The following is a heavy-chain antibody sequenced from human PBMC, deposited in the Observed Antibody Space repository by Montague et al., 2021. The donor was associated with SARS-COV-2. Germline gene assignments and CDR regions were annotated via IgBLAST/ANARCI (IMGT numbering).Heavy chain of an antibody. D-gene: IGHD5-12*01. V-gene: IGHV3-23*01. Sequence: SLRLSCATSGFTFGSYAMSWVRQAPGKGLEWLSGIDAGGGAVFDADSVKGRFTTSRDNYKNTLYVQMNSLTADDTAVYYCARRNSGQHLVGSGWFDPWGQGTLVTVSS. J-gene: IGHJ5*02. CDR1: GFTFGSYA. CDR2: IDAGGGAV. CDR3: ARRNSGQHLVGSGWFDP.